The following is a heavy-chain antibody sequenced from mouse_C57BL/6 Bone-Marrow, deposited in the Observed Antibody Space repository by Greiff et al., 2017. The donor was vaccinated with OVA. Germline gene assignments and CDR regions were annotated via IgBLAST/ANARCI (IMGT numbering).Heavy chain of an antibody. CDR2: IYPRSGNT. CDR3: ARWGGYFYAMDY. CDR1: GYTFTSYG. Sequence: VKLVESGAELARPGASVKLSCKASGYTFTSYGISWVKQRTGQGLEWIGEIYPRSGNTYYNEKFKGKATLTADKSSSTAYMELRSLTSEDSAVYFCARWGGYFYAMDYWGQGTSVTVSS. J-gene: IGHJ4*01. D-gene: IGHD2-3*01. V-gene: IGHV1-81*01.